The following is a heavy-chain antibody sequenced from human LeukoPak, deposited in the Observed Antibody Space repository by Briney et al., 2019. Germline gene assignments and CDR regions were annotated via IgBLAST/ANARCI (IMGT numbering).Heavy chain of an antibody. CDR3: ARGSNDFWSEGVPTEEQVGDYYFDY. CDR1: GGSISSSSYY. V-gene: IGHV4-39*07. J-gene: IGHJ4*02. D-gene: IGHD3-3*01. CDR2: IYYSGST. Sequence: SETLSLTCTVSGGSISSSSYYWGWIRQPPGKGLEWIGSIYYSGSTYYNPSLKSRVTISVDTSKNQFSLNLSSVTAADTAVYFCARGSNDFWSEGVPTEEQVGDYYFDYWGQGTLVTVSS.